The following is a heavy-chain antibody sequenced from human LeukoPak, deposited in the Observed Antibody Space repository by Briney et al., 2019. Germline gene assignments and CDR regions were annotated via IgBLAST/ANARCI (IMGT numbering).Heavy chain of an antibody. D-gene: IGHD6-13*01. CDR3: ARSYSSSWYSFDY. J-gene: IGHJ4*02. Sequence: PSETLSLTCTVSGGSVSSGTYYWSWIRQPPGKGLEWIGYIYYSGSTNYNPSLKSRVTISVDTSKNQFSLKLSSVTAADTAVYYCARSYSSSWYSFDYWGQGTLVTVSS. V-gene: IGHV4-61*01. CDR2: IYYSGST. CDR1: GGSVSSGTYY.